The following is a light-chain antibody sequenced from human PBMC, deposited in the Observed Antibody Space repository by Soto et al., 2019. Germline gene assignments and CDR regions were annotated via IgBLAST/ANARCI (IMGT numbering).Light chain of an antibody. CDR1: QGISSY. CDR3: QQYYSYPHT. Sequence: AIRMTQSPSSFSASTGDRVTITCRASQGISSYLAWYQQKPGKAPKLLIYAASTLQSGVPSRFIGSGSGTDFTLTISCLQSEDFATYYCQQYYSYPHTFGQGTKVEIK. J-gene: IGKJ1*01. V-gene: IGKV1-8*01. CDR2: AAS.